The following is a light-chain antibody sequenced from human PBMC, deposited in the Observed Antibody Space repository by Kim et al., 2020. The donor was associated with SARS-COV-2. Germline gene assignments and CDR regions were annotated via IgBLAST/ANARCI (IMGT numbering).Light chain of an antibody. CDR3: AAWDDSLNNWI. Sequence: QSVLPQPPSASGTPGQRVIISCSGSSSTIGRNYVYWYQQFPGTAPKLLIYKNKERHSGVPARFSGSKSGTSASLAISGLRSEDEAHYYCAAWDDSLNNWIFGGGAQLTVL. V-gene: IGLV1-47*01. J-gene: IGLJ3*02. CDR2: KNK. CDR1: SSTIGRNY.